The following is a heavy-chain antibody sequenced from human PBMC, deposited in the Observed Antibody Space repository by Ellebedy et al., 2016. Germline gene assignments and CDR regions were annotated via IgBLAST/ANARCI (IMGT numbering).Heavy chain of an antibody. CDR2: IYPGDSDT. CDR1: GYSFTSYW. CDR3: ARLSSGSYLVQH. Sequence: GGSLRLXXTGSGYSFTSYWIGWVRQMPGKGLEWMGIIYPGDSDTRYSPSFQGQVTISADKSISTAYLQWSSLKASDTAMYYCARLSSGSYLVQHWGQGTLVTVSS. J-gene: IGHJ1*01. D-gene: IGHD1-26*01. V-gene: IGHV5-51*01.